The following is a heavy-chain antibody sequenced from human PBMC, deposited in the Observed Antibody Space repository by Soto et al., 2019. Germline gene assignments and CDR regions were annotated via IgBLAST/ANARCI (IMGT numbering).Heavy chain of an antibody. Sequence: QVQLVESGGGVVQPGRSLRLSCAASGFTFSSYAMHWVRQAPGKGLEWVAVISYDGSNKYYADSVKGRFTISRDISKNTLYLQMNSLRAEDTAVYYCAIAGGLLLDYWGQATLVTVSS. V-gene: IGHV3-30-3*01. CDR1: GFTFSSYA. CDR3: AIAGGLLLDY. CDR2: ISYDGSNK. D-gene: IGHD2-15*01. J-gene: IGHJ4*02.